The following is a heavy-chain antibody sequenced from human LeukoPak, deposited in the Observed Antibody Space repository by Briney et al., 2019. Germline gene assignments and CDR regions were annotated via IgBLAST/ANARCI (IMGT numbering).Heavy chain of an antibody. CDR2: MNPNSGNT. D-gene: IGHD3-3*01. J-gene: IGHJ6*03. Sequence: ASVKVSCKASGYTFTSYDINWVRQATGQGLGWMGWMNPNSGNTGYAQKFQGRVTITRNTSISTAYMELSSLRSEDTAVYYCARGRIGDFWSGYYNYYYYYMDVWXXGTXVAVSS. V-gene: IGHV1-8*03. CDR1: GYTFTSYD. CDR3: ARGRIGDFWSGYYNYYYYYMDV.